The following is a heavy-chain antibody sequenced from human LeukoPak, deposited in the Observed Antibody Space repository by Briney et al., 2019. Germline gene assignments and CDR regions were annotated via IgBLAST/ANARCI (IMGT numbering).Heavy chain of an antibody. Sequence: GESLKISCKGSGYSFTSYWIGWVRQMPGKDLEWMGIIYPGDSDTRYSPSFQGQVTISADKSISTAYLQWSSLKASDTAMYYCASGPRTPLQFGEDPDYYYMDVWGKGTTVTVSS. J-gene: IGHJ6*03. D-gene: IGHD3-10*01. V-gene: IGHV5-51*01. CDR1: GYSFTSYW. CDR2: IYPGDSDT. CDR3: ASGPRTPLQFGEDPDYYYMDV.